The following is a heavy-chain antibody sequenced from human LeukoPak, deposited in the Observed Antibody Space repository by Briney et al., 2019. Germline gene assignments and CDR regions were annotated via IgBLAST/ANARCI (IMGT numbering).Heavy chain of an antibody. Sequence: GGSLRLSCAVSGFTFNGYWMSWVRQAPGKGLEWVANINKDGSAKYYVDSVKGRFTISRDNAENSLYLQMNSLRAEDTALYYCARWVSLVMWGQGTLVTVSS. D-gene: IGHD1-26*01. CDR2: INKDGSAK. CDR3: ARWVSLVM. V-gene: IGHV3-7*01. J-gene: IGHJ4*02. CDR1: GFTFNGYW.